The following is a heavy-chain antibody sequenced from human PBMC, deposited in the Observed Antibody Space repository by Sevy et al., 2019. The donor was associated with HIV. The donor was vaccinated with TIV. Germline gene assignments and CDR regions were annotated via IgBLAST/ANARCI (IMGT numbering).Heavy chain of an antibody. V-gene: IGHV4-38-2*02. CDR2: IHHSGIT. CDR1: GYSIRNGYY. J-gene: IGHJ4*02. D-gene: IGHD6-6*01. Sequence: SETLSLTCTVSGYSIRNGYYWAWIRQPPGKGLEWIGSIHHSGITHYNPSLKSRVFISVDTSKNQVSLELSSVTAADTAMYYCARDRKYPLYYFDYWGQGILVTVSS. CDR3: ARDRKYPLYYFDY.